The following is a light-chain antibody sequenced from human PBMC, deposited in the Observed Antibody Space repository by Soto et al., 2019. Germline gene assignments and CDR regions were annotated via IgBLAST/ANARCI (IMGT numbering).Light chain of an antibody. V-gene: IGLV3-21*02. CDR1: NIGSKS. CDR2: DDS. CDR3: QLWDSSDDSGV. J-gene: IGLJ2*01. Sequence: SYVLTQPPSVSVAPGQTATITCGGNNIGSKSVHWYQQRPGQAPVLVVFDDSDRPSGIPERFSGSNSGNTATLTISRVAAGDEADYYCQLWDSSDDSGVFGGGTKLTVL.